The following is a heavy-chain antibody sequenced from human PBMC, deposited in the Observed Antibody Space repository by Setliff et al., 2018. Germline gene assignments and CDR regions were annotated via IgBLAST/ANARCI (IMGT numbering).Heavy chain of an antibody. CDR1: GYSISSGFF. CDR2: LYHGST. J-gene: IGHJ6*03. CDR3: AREQWLDPPGYYYMDV. V-gene: IGHV4-38-2*02. Sequence: SETLSLTCNVSGYSISSGFFWGWIRQSPGRGLECIGTLYHGSTYYNPSLKGRATISVDTSKNQFSLKLSSVTAADTAVYYCAREQWLDPPGYYYMDVWAKGTTVTVSS. D-gene: IGHD6-19*01.